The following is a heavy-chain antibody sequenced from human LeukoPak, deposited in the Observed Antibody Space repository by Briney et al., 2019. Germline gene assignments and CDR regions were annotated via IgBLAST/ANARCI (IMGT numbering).Heavy chain of an antibody. D-gene: IGHD1/OR15-1a*01. CDR2: INHSGST. CDR3: ARGVGGWNTNWFDP. Sequence: PSETLSLTCTVSGGSISSSSYYWSWIRQPPGKGLEWIGEINHSGSTNCNPSLKSRVTISVDTSKNQFSLKLSSVTAADTAVYYCARGVGGWNTNWFDPWGQGTLVTVSS. J-gene: IGHJ5*02. V-gene: IGHV4-39*07. CDR1: GGSISSSSYY.